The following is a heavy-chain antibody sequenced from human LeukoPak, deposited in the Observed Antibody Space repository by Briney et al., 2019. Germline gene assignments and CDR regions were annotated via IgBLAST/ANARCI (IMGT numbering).Heavy chain of an antibody. Sequence: SETLSLTCTVSGGSISSSPYYWGWIRQPPGKGLEWIGTFYYSGSTYYNPSLKSRVTIPVDTSKNQFSLKLSSVTAADTAVYYCARESMVRGVTWFDPWGQGTLVTVSS. CDR1: GGSISSSPYY. D-gene: IGHD3-10*01. CDR2: FYYSGST. CDR3: ARESMVRGVTWFDP. V-gene: IGHV4-39*02. J-gene: IGHJ5*02.